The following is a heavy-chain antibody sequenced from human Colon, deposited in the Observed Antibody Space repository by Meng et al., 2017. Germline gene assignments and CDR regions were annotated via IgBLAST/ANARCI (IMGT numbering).Heavy chain of an antibody. Sequence: GGSLRLSCAASGFTFTNDWMTWFRQAPGKGLEWVASINADGSTKYYVDSLKGRFSISRDNTKNSLYLQMNSLRAEDTAVYYCVDLDFYWGQGTLVTVSS. V-gene: IGHV3-7*01. CDR3: VDLDFY. CDR2: INADGSTK. J-gene: IGHJ4*02. D-gene: IGHD2-2*03. CDR1: GFTFTNDW.